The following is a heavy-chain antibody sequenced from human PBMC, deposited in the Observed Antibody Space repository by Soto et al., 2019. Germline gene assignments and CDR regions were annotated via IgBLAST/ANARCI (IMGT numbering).Heavy chain of an antibody. CDR3: SRVLGDGYKYGPSDY. J-gene: IGHJ4*02. Sequence: PVGSLRLFCTPSGVKIGDYALNWVRQAPGKGLEWVGFMRSKVYGGATEFAASVEGRFRMSRDDFRGIAYLEMNSLKTEDTGVYYCSRVLGDGYKYGPSDYWGQVTLVTVSS. D-gene: IGHD5-12*01. CDR1: GVKIGDYA. V-gene: IGHV3-49*04. CDR2: MRSKVYGGAT.